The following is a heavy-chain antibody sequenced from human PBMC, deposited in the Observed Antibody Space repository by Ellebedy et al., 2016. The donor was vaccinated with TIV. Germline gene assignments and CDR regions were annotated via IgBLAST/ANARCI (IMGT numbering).Heavy chain of an antibody. CDR1: GFTFTSSA. CDR3: AADLAGATLDYYYYGMDV. J-gene: IGHJ6*02. V-gene: IGHV1-58*01. CDR2: IVVGSGNT. Sequence: ASVKVSCKASGFTFTSSAVQWVRQARGQRLEWIGWIVVGSGNTNYAQKFQERVTITRDMSTSTAYMELSSLRSEDTAVYYCAADLAGATLDYYYYGMDVWGQGTTVTVSS. D-gene: IGHD1-26*01.